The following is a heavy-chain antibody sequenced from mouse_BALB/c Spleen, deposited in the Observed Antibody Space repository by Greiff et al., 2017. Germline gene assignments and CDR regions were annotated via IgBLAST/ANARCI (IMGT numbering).Heavy chain of an antibody. J-gene: IGHJ4*01. CDR1: GYTFTDYV. Sequence: VQLQQSGPELVKPGASVKMSCKASGYTFTDYVISWVKQRTGQGLEWIGEIYPGSGSTYYNEKFKGKATLTADKSSNTAYMQLSSLTSEDSAVYFCARRIYYGNYDAMDYWGQGTSVTVSS. CDR3: ARRIYYGNYDAMDY. V-gene: IGHV1-77*01. CDR2: IYPGSGST. D-gene: IGHD2-1*01.